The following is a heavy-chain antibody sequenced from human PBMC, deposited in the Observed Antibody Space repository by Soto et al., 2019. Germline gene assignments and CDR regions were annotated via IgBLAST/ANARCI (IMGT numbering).Heavy chain of an antibody. V-gene: IGHV4-31*03. CDR2: IYYSGST. CDR3: AREGIFHSHYYYCGMDV. Sequence: QVQLQESGPGLVKHSQTLSLTCTVSGGSISSGGYYWSCIRQHPGKGLEWIGYIYYSGSTYYNTSLKSRVTISVDTSKNQFSLKLSCVTAADTAVYYCAREGIFHSHYYYCGMDVWGQGTTVTVSS. CDR1: GGSISSGGYY. J-gene: IGHJ6*02. D-gene: IGHD3-9*01.